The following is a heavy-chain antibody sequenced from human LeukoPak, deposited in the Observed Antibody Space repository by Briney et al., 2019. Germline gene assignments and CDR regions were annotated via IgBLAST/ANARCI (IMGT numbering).Heavy chain of an antibody. V-gene: IGHV1-2*02. CDR2: INPNRGGT. J-gene: IGHJ4*02. CDR3: ARDLGDDFWSGYTYYFDY. Sequence: ASVKVSCTASVYTFTGYYMHWVRQAPGQGREWMGWINPNRGGTNYAQKFQGRVTMTRDTSISTAYMELSRLRSDDTAVYYCARDLGDDFWSGYTYYFDYWGQGTLVTVSS. CDR1: VYTFTGYY. D-gene: IGHD3-3*01.